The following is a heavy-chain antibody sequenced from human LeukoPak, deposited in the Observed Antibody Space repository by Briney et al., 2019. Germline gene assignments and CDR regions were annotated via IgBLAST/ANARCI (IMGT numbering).Heavy chain of an antibody. CDR1: GFTFSSYS. CDR3: ARAPYYYDSSGYSYAGSFDY. J-gene: IGHJ4*02. V-gene: IGHV3-48*04. Sequence: PGGSLRLSCAASGFTFSSYSMNWVHQAPGKGLEWVSYISSSSSTIYYADSVKGRYTISRDNAKNSLYLQMNSLRAEDTAVYYCARAPYYYDSSGYSYAGSFDYWGQGTLVTVSS. D-gene: IGHD3-22*01. CDR2: ISSSSSTI.